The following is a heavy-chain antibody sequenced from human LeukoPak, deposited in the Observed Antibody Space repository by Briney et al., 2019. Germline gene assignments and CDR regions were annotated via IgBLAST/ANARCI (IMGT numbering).Heavy chain of an antibody. CDR2: INSDGSST. Sequence: GGSLRLSCAASGFTLSPYWMHWVRQAPGKGLVWVSRINSDGSSTSYADSVKGRFTISRDNAKNTLYLQMNSLRAEDTAVYYCARVTSVTGTIFDYWGQGTLVTVSS. J-gene: IGHJ4*02. CDR1: GFTLSPYW. D-gene: IGHD1-7*01. CDR3: ARVTSVTGTIFDY. V-gene: IGHV3-74*01.